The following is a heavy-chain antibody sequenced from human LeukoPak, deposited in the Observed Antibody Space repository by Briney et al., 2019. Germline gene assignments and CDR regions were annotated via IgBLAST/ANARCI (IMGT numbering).Heavy chain of an antibody. Sequence: ASVKVSCKASGYTFTNYGITWVRQAPGQGLEWMGWVNAYTCYAGQTNYAQKLQGRVTMTTDTSTSTAYMELRILRSDDTAVYYCARDRLKYSSGWASSYYYGMDVWGQGTTVAVS. CDR3: ARDRLKYSSGWASSYYYGMDV. CDR1: GYTFTNYG. CDR2: VNAYTCYAGQT. V-gene: IGHV1-18*01. D-gene: IGHD6-19*01. J-gene: IGHJ6*02.